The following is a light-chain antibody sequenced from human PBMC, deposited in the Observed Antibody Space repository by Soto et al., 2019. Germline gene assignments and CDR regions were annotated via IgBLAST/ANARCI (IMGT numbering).Light chain of an antibody. J-gene: IGKJ4*01. Sequence: EIVMTQSPATLSVSPGERATLSCRASQSVSSNLAWYQQKSGQGPRLLIYGASRRATGIPAKFSGSDSGTEFTLTITSLQSEDFAFYYCQQYNTWPRTFGGGTKVEIK. CDR3: QQYNTWPRT. CDR2: GAS. V-gene: IGKV3-15*01. CDR1: QSVSSN.